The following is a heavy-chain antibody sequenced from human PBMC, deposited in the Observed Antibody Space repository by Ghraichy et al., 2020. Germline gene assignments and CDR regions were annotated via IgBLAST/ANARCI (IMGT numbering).Heavy chain of an antibody. J-gene: IGHJ6*02. CDR2: IIPSLDIA. D-gene: IGHD4-11*01. Sequence: SVKVSCKPSGGTLSSSVISWVRQAPGQGLEWMGRIIPSLDIANYAQKFQGRVTITADKSTSTAYMELIRLRSEDSAMYYCARTVGDYGMDVWGQGTTVTVSS. CDR3: ARTVGDYGMDV. V-gene: IGHV1-69*04. CDR1: GGTLSSSV.